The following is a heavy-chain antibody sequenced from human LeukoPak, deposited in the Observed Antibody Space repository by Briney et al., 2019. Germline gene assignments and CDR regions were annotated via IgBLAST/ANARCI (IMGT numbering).Heavy chain of an antibody. CDR1: GGSISSFY. CDR3: AKGEGYCSSTSCYASWFDP. J-gene: IGHJ5*02. Sequence: KTSETLSLTCTVSGGSISSFYWSWIRQPPGKGLEWIGYIYYTGSTNYNSSLKSRVTISVDTSKNQFSLKLSSVTAADTAVYYCAKGEGYCSSTSCYASWFDPWGQGTLVAVSS. D-gene: IGHD2-2*01. CDR2: IYYTGST. V-gene: IGHV4-59*12.